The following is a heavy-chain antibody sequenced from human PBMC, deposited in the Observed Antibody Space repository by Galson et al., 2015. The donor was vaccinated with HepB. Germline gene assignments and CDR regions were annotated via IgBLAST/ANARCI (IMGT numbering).Heavy chain of an antibody. D-gene: IGHD2-15*01. CDR3: VRDGRYCSGGSCPSFDY. Sequence: LRLSCAASGSTFSSYGMNWVRQAPRKGLEWVSYISSGYSTIYYADSVKGRFTISRDNANNSLFLQMNSLRAEDTAVYYCVRDGRYCSGGSCPSFDYWGQGTLVTVSS. CDR2: ISSGYSTI. V-gene: IGHV3-48*04. CDR1: GSTFSSYG. J-gene: IGHJ4*02.